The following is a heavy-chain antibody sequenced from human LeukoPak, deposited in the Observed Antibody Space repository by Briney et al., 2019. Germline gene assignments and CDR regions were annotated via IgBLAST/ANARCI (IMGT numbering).Heavy chain of an antibody. J-gene: IGHJ4*02. CDR1: GGSFSGYY. CDR3: ARGGYCSSTSCYLVY. D-gene: IGHD2-2*01. CDR2: INPSGST. Sequence: SETLSLTCAVSGGSFSGYYWSWIRQPPGKGLEWIGEINPSGSTTYNPSLKSRVTISVDTPNNQFSLKLSSVTAADTAVYYCARGGYCSSTSCYLVYWGQGTLVTVSS. V-gene: IGHV4-34*01.